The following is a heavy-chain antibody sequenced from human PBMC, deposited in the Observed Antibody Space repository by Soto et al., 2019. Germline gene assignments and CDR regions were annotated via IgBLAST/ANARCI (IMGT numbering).Heavy chain of an antibody. V-gene: IGHV4-59*01. Sequence: LPETLSLTCTVSGGSISSFYWSWIRQPPGKGLEWIGYIYYSGSTNYNPSLKSRVTISVDTSKNQFSLKLSSVTAADTAVYYCAREVVGRFDYWGQGTLVTVSS. CDR3: AREVVGRFDY. CDR1: GGSISSFY. J-gene: IGHJ4*02. CDR2: IYYSGST. D-gene: IGHD2-15*01.